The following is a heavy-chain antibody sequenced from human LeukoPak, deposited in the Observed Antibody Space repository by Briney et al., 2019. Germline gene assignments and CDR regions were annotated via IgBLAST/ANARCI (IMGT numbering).Heavy chain of an antibody. D-gene: IGHD2-2*01. V-gene: IGHV1-69*13. CDR3: ASQGPAAMPPNWFDP. J-gene: IGHJ5*02. Sequence: SVKVSCKASGGTFSSYAISWVRQAPGQGLEWMGGIIPIFGTATYAQKFQGRVTITADDSTSTAYMELSSLRSEDTAVYYCASQGPAAMPPNWFDPWGQGTLVTVSS. CDR2: IIPIFGTA. CDR1: GGTFSSYA.